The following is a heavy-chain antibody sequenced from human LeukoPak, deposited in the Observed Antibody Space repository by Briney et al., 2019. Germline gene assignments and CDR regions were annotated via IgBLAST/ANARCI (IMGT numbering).Heavy chain of an antibody. D-gene: IGHD2-21*02. V-gene: IGHV3-30*14. CDR3: IHDCGGDCYLD. Sequence: PGGSLRLSCAASGFIFSACAMHWVRQAPGKGLEWVAVISYDGSNQYYADSVKGRFTISRDNSKNTLYLQMSSLRAEDTAVYYCIHDCGGDCYLDWGRGTLVTVSS. J-gene: IGHJ4*02. CDR2: ISYDGSNQ. CDR1: GFIFSACA.